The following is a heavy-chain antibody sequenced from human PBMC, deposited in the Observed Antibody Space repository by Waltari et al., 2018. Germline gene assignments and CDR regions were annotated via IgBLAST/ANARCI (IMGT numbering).Heavy chain of an antibody. Sequence: QVQLQESGPGLVKPSETLSLTCPVSGGPISSYSWSWIRQPPGKGLEWIGYIYYSGSTNYNPSLKSRVTISVDTSKNQFSLKLSSVTAADTAVYYCARAHGYNYSPFDYWGQGTLVTVSS. J-gene: IGHJ4*02. CDR1: GGPISSYS. CDR3: ARAHGYNYSPFDY. V-gene: IGHV4-59*01. CDR2: IYYSGST. D-gene: IGHD5-12*01.